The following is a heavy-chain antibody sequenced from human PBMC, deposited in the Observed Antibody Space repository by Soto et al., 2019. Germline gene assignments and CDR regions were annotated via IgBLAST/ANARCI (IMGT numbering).Heavy chain of an antibody. Sequence: QVQLVESGGGVVQPGRSLRLSCAASGFTFSSYAMHWVRQAPGKGLEWVAVLSYDGSNKYYADSVKGRFTISRDNSKNTLYLQMNSRRAEDTAMYYCARLPGYCSSTSCYGNYYYGMDVWGQGTTVTVSS. D-gene: IGHD2-2*03. CDR2: LSYDGSNK. CDR3: ARLPGYCSSTSCYGNYYYGMDV. V-gene: IGHV3-30-3*01. CDR1: GFTFSSYA. J-gene: IGHJ6*02.